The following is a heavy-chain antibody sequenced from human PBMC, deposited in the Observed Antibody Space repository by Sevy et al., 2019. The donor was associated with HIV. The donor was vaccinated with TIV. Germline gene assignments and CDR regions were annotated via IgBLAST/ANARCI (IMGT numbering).Heavy chain of an antibody. Sequence: ASVKVSCKASGYMFSNYDITWVRQAPGQGLEWMGWISAYNGYTNYAQNVQGRVTKTTDTSTSTDYMELRSLRSDDMAVYYCARVQPTVTSDAFDIWGQGTMVTVSS. CDR1: GYMFSNYD. CDR3: ARVQPTVTSDAFDI. V-gene: IGHV1-18*03. J-gene: IGHJ3*02. CDR2: ISAYNGYT. D-gene: IGHD4-17*01.